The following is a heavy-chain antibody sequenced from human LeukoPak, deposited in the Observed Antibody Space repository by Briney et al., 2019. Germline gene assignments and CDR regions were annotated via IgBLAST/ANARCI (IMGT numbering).Heavy chain of an antibody. Sequence: WEALSLACAVYGDSISSSNGGSGVRQRPGEGRAQMGEIYQSGSTNYNPCMKNRVTTSIDKSKTQFSLKLSSVTAAHTAVYYCARMYSSAYYGIDVWGKGTTVTVSS. CDR3: ARMYSSAYYGIDV. CDR2: IYQSGST. V-gene: IGHV4-4*02. J-gene: IGHJ6*04. D-gene: IGHD6-19*01. CDR1: GDSISSSNG.